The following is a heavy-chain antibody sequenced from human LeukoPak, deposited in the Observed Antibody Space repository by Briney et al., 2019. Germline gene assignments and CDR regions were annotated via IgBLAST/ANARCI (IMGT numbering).Heavy chain of an antibody. CDR1: GGSFSGYY. J-gene: IGHJ6*03. V-gene: IGHV4-34*01. Sequence: SETLSLTCAVYGGSFSGYYWSWIRQPPGKGLEWIGEINHSGSTNYNPSLKSRVTISVDTSKNQFSLKLSSVTAADSVVYYCARRRGDGSGIYYIKYYYDYYMDVWGKGTTVTVSS. D-gene: IGHD3-10*01. CDR3: ARRRGDGSGIYYIKYYYDYYMDV. CDR2: INHSGST.